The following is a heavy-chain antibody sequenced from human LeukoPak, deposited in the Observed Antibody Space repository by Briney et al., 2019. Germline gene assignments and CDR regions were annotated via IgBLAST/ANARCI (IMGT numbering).Heavy chain of an antibody. CDR3: AKDPRVATIEIFDY. CDR2: ISGGAGVT. Sequence: GVSLRLSCAASGFTFSSYAMSWVRQAPGKGLERVSAISGGAGVTYYADSVKGRFTISRDNSKNTLYLQMNSLRAEDTAVYYCAKDPRVATIEIFDYWGQGTLVTVSS. J-gene: IGHJ4*02. CDR1: GFTFSSYA. D-gene: IGHD5-12*01. V-gene: IGHV3-23*01.